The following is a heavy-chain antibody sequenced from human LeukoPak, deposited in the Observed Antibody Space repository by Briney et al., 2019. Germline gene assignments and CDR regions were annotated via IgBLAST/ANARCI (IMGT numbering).Heavy chain of an antibody. V-gene: IGHV3-15*01. CDR1: GFTFSNAW. J-gene: IGHJ6*02. CDR3: TTPTCSGGRCYPNPYYYHYGMDV. CDR2: IKSKTDGGTT. Sequence: PGGSLRLSCAASGFTFSNAWMSWVRQAPGKGLEWVGRIKSKTDGGTTDYAAPVKGRFTISRDDSKNTLYLQMNSLKTEDTAVYYCTTPTCSGGRCYPNPYYYHYGMDVWGQGTTVTVSS. D-gene: IGHD2-15*01.